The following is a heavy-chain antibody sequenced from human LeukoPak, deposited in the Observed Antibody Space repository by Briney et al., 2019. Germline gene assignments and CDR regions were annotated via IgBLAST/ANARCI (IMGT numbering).Heavy chain of an antibody. Sequence: RGSLRPSSEASQFTFSRFAMSWIRQAPGTGLEWVSTLSGSGTATYYADSVKGRFTTSRDNSKDTLYLQMDNLRADDTAVYYCAKHLGSHSFLFYYMDVWGTGTSVTVSS. V-gene: IGHV3-23*01. CDR3: AKHLGSHSFLFYYMDV. J-gene: IGHJ6*03. CDR1: QFTFSRFA. D-gene: IGHD2-21*01. CDR2: LSGSGTAT.